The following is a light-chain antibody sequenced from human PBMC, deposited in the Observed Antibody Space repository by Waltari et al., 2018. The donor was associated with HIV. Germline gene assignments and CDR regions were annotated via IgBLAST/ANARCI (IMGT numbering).Light chain of an antibody. CDR1: QSLLDSDDGNTY. Sequence: DIVMTQSPLSLAVTPGEPASIPCKSSQSLLDSDDGNTYLDWFLQTPGQSPHLLIHTLSSRASGVPDRFSGSGSGTDFKLQITRVEAEDVGIYYCMQRIEFPITFGQGTRLEIK. CDR2: TLS. J-gene: IGKJ5*01. CDR3: MQRIEFPIT. V-gene: IGKV2-40*01.